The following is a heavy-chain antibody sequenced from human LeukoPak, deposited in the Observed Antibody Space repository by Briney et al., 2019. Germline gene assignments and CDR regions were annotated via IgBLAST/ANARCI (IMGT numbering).Heavy chain of an antibody. J-gene: IGHJ4*02. V-gene: IGHV1-2*06. CDR2: INPNSGGT. Sequence: ASVKVSCKASGYTFTGYYMHWVRQAPGQGLEWMGRINPNSGGTNYAQKFQGRVTMTRDTSISTAYLELSRLRSDDTAVYYCASGAPSYCSGGSCYRGFDYWGQGTLVTVSS. CDR3: ASGAPSYCSGGSCYRGFDY. CDR1: GYTFTGYY. D-gene: IGHD2-15*01.